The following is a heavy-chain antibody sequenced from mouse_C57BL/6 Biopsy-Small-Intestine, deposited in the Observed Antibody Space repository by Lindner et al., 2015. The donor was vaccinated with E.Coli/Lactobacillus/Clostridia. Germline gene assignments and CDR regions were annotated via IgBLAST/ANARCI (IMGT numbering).Heavy chain of an antibody. CDR2: INPGNGHT. Sequence: VQLQESGPELVRPGASLKISCKASGYAFSTFWTNWVKQRPGKGLEWIGRINPGNGHTNYNGEFTNKATLTSDKSSNTAYIQLSSLTSEDSAVYFCAGASYGYDGVFTSWGQGTLVTVS. CDR3: AGASYGYDGVFTS. CDR1: GYAFSTFW. J-gene: IGHJ3*01. V-gene: IGHV1-82*01. D-gene: IGHD2-2*01.